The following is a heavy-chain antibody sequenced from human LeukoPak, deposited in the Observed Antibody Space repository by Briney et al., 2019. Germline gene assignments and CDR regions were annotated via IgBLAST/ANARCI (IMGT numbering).Heavy chain of an antibody. CDR2: INPSGGST. CDR1: GYTFTSYY. V-gene: IGHV1-46*01. CDR3: ERVTPGYSYEDY. Sequence: ASVKVSCKSSGYTFTSYYMHWVRQAPGQGLEGMGIINPSGGSTSYAQKFQGRVTMARDTSTSTVYMELSSLRSEDTAVYYCERVTPGYSYEDYWGQGTLVTVSS. D-gene: IGHD5-18*01. J-gene: IGHJ4*02.